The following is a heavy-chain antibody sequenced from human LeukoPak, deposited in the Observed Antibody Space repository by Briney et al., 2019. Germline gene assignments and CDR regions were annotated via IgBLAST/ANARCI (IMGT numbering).Heavy chain of an antibody. D-gene: IGHD3-9*01. V-gene: IGHV3-7*03. J-gene: IGHJ4*02. CDR2: IKQDGSEK. CDR1: GFTFSSYW. CDR3: ARVRVYDILTGHDYYFDY. Sequence: WGSLRLSCAASGFTFSSYWMGWVRQAPGKGLEWVANIKQDGSEKYYVDSVKGRFTISRDNAKNSLYLQMNSLRAEDTAVYYCARVRVYDILTGHDYYFDYWGQGTLVTVSS.